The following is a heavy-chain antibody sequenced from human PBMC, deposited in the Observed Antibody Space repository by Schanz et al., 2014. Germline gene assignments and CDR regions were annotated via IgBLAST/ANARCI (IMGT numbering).Heavy chain of an antibody. CDR2: FIPILDVG. CDR1: RSTFSSYT. Sequence: QVQLVQSGAEVKKPGSSVKVSCKASRSTFSSYTISWVRQARGQGLEWVGRFIPILDVGNYAQQFQGRVTFTADKSTSTAYMELRSLRSDDTAHYYCVRVPSRDVSFDLWGRGTLXTVSS. CDR3: VRVPSRDVSFDL. D-gene: IGHD3-16*01. J-gene: IGHJ2*01. V-gene: IGHV1-69*09.